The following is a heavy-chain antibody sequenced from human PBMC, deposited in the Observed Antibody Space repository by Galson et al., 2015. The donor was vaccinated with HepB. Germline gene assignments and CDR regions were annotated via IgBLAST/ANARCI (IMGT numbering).Heavy chain of an antibody. J-gene: IGHJ5*02. V-gene: IGHV1-69*13. D-gene: IGHD5-24*01. CDR3: ARDARTRDGYNPLRRFDP. Sequence: SVKVSCKASGGTFSSYAISWVRQAPGQGLEWMGGIIPIFGTANYAQKFQGRVTITADESTSTAYMELSSLRSEDTAVYYCARDARTRDGYNPLRRFDPWGQGTLVTVSS. CDR2: IIPIFGTA. CDR1: GGTFSSYA.